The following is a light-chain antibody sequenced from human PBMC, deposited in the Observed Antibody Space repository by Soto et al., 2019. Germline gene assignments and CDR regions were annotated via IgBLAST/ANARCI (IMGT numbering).Light chain of an antibody. CDR2: AAS. CDR1: QNIDIY. J-gene: IGKJ1*01. Sequence: DIQMTQFPSSLSASVGDRVTIICRASQNIDIYLNWYQQKPGKAPKVLIYAASNLESGVSSRFSGTGSGTEFTLTISSLQPEDFATYYCHQNSITPWTFGQGTKGEIK. V-gene: IGKV1-39*01. CDR3: HQNSITPWT.